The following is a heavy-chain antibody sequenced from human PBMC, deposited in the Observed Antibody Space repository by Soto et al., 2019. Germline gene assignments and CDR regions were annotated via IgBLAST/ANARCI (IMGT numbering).Heavy chain of an antibody. CDR2: IYRGDAT. V-gene: IGHV3-53*01. CDR3: ARDRSDSSRADSFDI. D-gene: IGHD6-25*01. CDR1: GFTVSDNY. J-gene: IGHJ3*02. Sequence: PGGSLRLSCAVSGFTVSDNYMSWVRQAPGKGLEWVSVIYRGDATHYADSVKGRFTTSRDNSKNTVYLQMNSLRAEDTAVYYCARDRSDSSRADSFDIWGQGTMVTVSS.